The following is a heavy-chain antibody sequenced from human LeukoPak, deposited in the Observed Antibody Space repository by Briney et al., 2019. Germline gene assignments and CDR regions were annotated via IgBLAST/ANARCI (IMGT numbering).Heavy chain of an antibody. J-gene: IGHJ5*02. CDR2: ISWSSGSI. V-gene: IGHV3-9*01. D-gene: IGHD2-2*01. CDR1: GFSFDNYD. CDR3: AKAISSLYFRTYFDP. Sequence: HPGRSRRLSCAASGFSFDNYDMQWVRQVPGKGLEWVASISWSSGSIDYEDSVKGRFTISRDNANNSLFLQMNSLRPADTAMYYCAKAISSLYFRTYFDPWGQGTLVTVSS.